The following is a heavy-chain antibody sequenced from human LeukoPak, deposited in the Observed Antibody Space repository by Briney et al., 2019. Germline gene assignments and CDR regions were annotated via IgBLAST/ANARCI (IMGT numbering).Heavy chain of an antibody. D-gene: IGHD6-13*01. CDR1: GGSISSYY. CDR3: ARGAQLAPNGVGFDY. V-gene: IGHV4-59*12. CDR2: IYYSGST. Sequence: SETLSLTCTVSGGSISSYYWSWIRQPPGKGLEWIGYIYYSGSTNYNPSLKSRVTISVDTSKNQFSLKLSSVTAADTAVYYCARGAQLAPNGVGFDYWGQGTLVTVSS. J-gene: IGHJ4*02.